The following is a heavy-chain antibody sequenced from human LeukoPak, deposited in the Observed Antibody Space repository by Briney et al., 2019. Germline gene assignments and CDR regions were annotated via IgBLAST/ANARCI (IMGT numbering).Heavy chain of an antibody. CDR2: IYPGDSDT. V-gene: IGHV5-51*01. D-gene: IGHD1-7*01. CDR1: GYSFTNYW. Sequence: GESLKISCKGSGYSFTNYWIGWVRQMPGKGLEWMGIIYPGDSDTRYSLSFQGQVTISADTSISTAYLQWSSLKASDTAIYYCARRGNYWFDPWGQGTLVTVSS. J-gene: IGHJ5*02. CDR3: ARRGNYWFDP.